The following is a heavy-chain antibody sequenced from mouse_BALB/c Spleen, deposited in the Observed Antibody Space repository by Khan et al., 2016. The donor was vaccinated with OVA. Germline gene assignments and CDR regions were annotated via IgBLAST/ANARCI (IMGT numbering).Heavy chain of an antibody. Sequence: QVQLKQSGAELVRPGVSVKISCKGSGYTFTDFAMHWVKQSHAKSLEWIGVISTYYGDANYNQNFKGKATMTVDKSSSTAYMELARLTYEDSAIEYCGKGSCHYRFAYWGQGTLVTVSA. CDR2: ISTYYGDA. CDR1: GYTFTDFA. J-gene: IGHJ3*01. V-gene: IGHV1S137*01. D-gene: IGHD1-1*01. CDR3: GKGSCHYRFAY.